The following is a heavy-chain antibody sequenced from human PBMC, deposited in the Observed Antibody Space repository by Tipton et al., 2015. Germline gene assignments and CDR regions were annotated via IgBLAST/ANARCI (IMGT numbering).Heavy chain of an antibody. J-gene: IGHJ6*02. V-gene: IGHV3-53*01. CDR2: LHTDGTT. CDR3: ATHVRGGTAFGLVSGIHYYRSPMDF. D-gene: IGHD3/OR15-3a*01. CDR1: GFTVSSHY. Sequence: SLRLSCAASGFTVSSHYMSWVRQAPGKGLEWVSILHTDGTTNYADSVKGRFTISRDNSKNTLYLQLDSLRAEDTAVYYCATHVRGGTAFGLVSGIHYYRSPMDFWGQGTTVTVSS.